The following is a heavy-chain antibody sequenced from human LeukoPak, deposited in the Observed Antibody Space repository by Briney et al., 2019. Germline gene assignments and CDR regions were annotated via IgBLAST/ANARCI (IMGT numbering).Heavy chain of an antibody. Sequence: SETLSLTCTVSGGSISSYYWSWIRQPPGEGLEWNGYTYYSGSNTYNPSLKTRVTISVATSKNQFSLKLSSGTAADTAVYYCARDDYGDYFDDWGQGTLVTVSS. CDR3: ARDDYGDYFDD. CDR2: TYYSGSN. D-gene: IGHD4-17*01. V-gene: IGHV4-59*01. J-gene: IGHJ4*02. CDR1: GGSISSYY.